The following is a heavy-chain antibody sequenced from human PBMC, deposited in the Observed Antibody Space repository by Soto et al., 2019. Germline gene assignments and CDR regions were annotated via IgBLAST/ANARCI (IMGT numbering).Heavy chain of an antibody. J-gene: IGHJ4*02. CDR2: ISGSGGST. V-gene: IGHV3-23*01. CDR1: GFTFSSYA. CDR3: ARGVVVAATSYADYFDY. Sequence: EVQLLESGGGLVQPGGSLRLSCAASGFTFSSYAMSWVRQAPGKGLEWVSAISGSGGSTYYADSVKGRFTISRDNSKNTLYLQMNSLRAEDTAVYYCARGVVVAATSYADYFDYWGQGTLVTVSS. D-gene: IGHD2-15*01.